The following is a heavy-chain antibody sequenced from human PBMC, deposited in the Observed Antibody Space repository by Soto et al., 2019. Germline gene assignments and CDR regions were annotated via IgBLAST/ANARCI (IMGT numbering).Heavy chain of an antibody. CDR3: ARAFYGMDV. Sequence: GSGPTLVNPTQTLTLTCTVSGFSLSGSGMRVTWIRQPPGKALEWLARIYWEDTKLYSTSLKTRLTISKDTSKNQVVLTMTNVDPADTGTYYCARAFYGMDVWGQGTTVTVSS. CDR2: IYWEDTK. CDR1: GFSLSGSGMR. J-gene: IGHJ6*02. V-gene: IGHV2-70*04.